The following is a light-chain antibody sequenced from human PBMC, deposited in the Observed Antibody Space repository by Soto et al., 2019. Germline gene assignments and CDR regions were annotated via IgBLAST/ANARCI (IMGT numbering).Light chain of an antibody. J-gene: IGLJ1*01. CDR2: DVS. V-gene: IGLV2-14*03. CDR3: SSYTSSSTLEV. Sequence: QSVLTQPASVSGSPGQSITIPCTGTSSDIGGHNYVSWYQQQPGKAPKLMIYDVSNRPSGVSNRFSGSKSGNTASLTISGLQSEDEADYYCSSYTSSSTLEVFGTGTKVTVL. CDR1: SSDIGGHNY.